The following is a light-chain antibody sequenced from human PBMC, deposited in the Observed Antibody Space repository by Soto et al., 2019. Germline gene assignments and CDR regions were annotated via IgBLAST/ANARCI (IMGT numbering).Light chain of an antibody. CDR1: QSVSSN. J-gene: IGKJ2*01. V-gene: IGKV3-15*01. CDR3: QQYNNWPHT. CDR2: GAS. Sequence: EIVMTQSPATLSVSPGERATLSCRASQSVSSNLAWYQQKPGQAPRLLIYGASTRATGIPARFSGSGSGTEFTLTISSLQSEDFAVDYCQQYNNWPHTFGQGTKLEI.